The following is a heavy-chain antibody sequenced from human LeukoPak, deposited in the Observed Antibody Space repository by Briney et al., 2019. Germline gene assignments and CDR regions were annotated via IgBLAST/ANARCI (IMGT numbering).Heavy chain of an antibody. CDR3: AREFGIPGPFDY. CDR2: IYYGGST. D-gene: IGHD3-10*01. V-gene: IGHV4-30-4*08. CDR1: GGSISSGDYY. Sequence: KPSETLSLTCTVSGGSISSGDYYWSWIRQPPGKGLEWIGYIYYGGSTYYNPSLKSRVTISVDTSKNQFSLKLSSVTAADTAVYYCAREFGIPGPFDYWGQGTLVTVSS. J-gene: IGHJ4*02.